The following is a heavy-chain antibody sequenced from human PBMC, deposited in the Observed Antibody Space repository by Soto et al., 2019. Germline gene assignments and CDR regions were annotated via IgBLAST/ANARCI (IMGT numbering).Heavy chain of an antibody. V-gene: IGHV4-34*01. CDR1: GGSFSGYY. CDR2: INHSGST. D-gene: IGHD3-3*01. J-gene: IGHJ5*02. CDR3: ARARNYDFYENTFDP. Sequence: SETLSLTCAVYGGSFSGYYWSWIRQPPGKGLEWIGEINHSGSTNYNPSLKSRVTISVDTSKNQFSLKLSSVTAADTAVYYCARARNYDFYENTFDPWGQGTLVTVSS.